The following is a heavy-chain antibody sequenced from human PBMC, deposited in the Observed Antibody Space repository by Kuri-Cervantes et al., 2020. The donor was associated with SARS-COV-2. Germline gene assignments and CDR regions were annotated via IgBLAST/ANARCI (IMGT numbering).Heavy chain of an antibody. CDR3: AKGRAGVHDF. D-gene: IGHD2-21*01. Sequence: GESLKISCAASGFPFDTYGIHWVRQAPGKGLEWVTFISSDGKNKRCMASGKGRFTISRDNSQNTLHLQMKSLRDEDTAIYYCAKGRAGVHDFWGQGTLVTVSS. V-gene: IGHV3-30*18. J-gene: IGHJ4*02. CDR1: GFPFDTYG. CDR2: ISSDGKNK.